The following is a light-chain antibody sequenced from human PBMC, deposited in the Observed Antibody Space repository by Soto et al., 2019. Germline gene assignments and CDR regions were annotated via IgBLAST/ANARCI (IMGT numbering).Light chain of an antibody. J-gene: IGKJ4*01. Sequence: EIVMTQFPATLSVSPGDMATLSCRASQSISNSLAWYQQKPGQTPRLLIYGASTRATGVPARFSGSGSGTDFTLTISSLQSEDFAVYYCQDYNSWPPFTFGGGTKVDNK. CDR1: QSISNS. V-gene: IGKV3-15*01. CDR3: QDYNSWPPFT. CDR2: GAS.